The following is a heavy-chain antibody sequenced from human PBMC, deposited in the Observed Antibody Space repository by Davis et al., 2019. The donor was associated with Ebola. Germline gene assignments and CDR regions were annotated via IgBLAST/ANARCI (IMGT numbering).Heavy chain of an antibody. Sequence: GESLKISCAASGFTFSSYGMHWVRQAPGKGLEWVAVIWYDGSNKYYADSVKGRFTISRDNSKNTLYLQMNSLRAEDTAVYYCARASIAARVNDYWGQGTLVTVSS. J-gene: IGHJ4*02. CDR2: IWYDGSNK. V-gene: IGHV3-33*01. CDR3: ARASIAARVNDY. D-gene: IGHD6-6*01. CDR1: GFTFSSYG.